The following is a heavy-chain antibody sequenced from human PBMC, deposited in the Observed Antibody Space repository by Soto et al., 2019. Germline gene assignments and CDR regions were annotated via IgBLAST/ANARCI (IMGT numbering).Heavy chain of an antibody. V-gene: IGHV1-69*02. J-gene: IGHJ4*02. Sequence: QVQLVQSGAEVKKPGSSVKVSCKASGGTFSSYTISWVRQAPGQGLEWMGRIIPILGIANYAQKFQGRVTITADKSTSTAYMELSSLRSEDTAVYYCARGPRYDYYYFDYWGQGTLVTVSS. CDR1: GGTFSSYT. CDR2: IIPILGIA. CDR3: ARGPRYDYYYFDY. D-gene: IGHD5-12*01.